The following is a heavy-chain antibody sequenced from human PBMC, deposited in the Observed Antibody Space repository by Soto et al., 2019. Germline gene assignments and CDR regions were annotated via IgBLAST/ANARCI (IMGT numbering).Heavy chain of an antibody. CDR1: GFTFSSYA. V-gene: IGHV3-23*01. J-gene: IGHJ4*02. Sequence: VQLLESGGGLVQPGGSLRLSCAASGFTFSSYAMSWVRQAPGKGLEWVSAISGSGGSTYYADSVKGRFTISRDNSKNTLYLQMNSLRAEDTAVYYCARSGGYYGSGSSGPWGQGTLVTVSS. CDR3: ARSGGYYGSGSSGP. D-gene: IGHD3-10*01. CDR2: ISGSGGST.